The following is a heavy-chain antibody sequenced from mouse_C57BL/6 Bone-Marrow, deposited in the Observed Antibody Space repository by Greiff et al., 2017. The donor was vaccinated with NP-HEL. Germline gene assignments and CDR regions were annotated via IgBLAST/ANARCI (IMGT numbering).Heavy chain of an antibody. CDR1: GYTFTSYW. J-gene: IGHJ3*01. CDR3: ATCSYYDYDGFAY. CDR2: IHPSDSDT. Sequence: QVQLQQPGAELVKPGASVKVSCKASGYTFTSYWMHWVKQRPGQGLEWIGRIHPSDSDTNYNQKFKGKATLTVDKSSSTAYMQLSSLTSEDSAVYYCATCSYYDYDGFAYWGQGTLVTVSA. D-gene: IGHD2-4*01. V-gene: IGHV1-74*01.